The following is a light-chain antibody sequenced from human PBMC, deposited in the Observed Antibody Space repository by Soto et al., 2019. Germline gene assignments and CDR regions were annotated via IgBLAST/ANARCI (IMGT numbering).Light chain of an antibody. J-gene: IGKJ1*01. CDR2: GAS. Sequence: VVMTQSPATLSLSPGERATLSCRASQSVNNDLAWYQQRPGQAPRLLIYGASTRATGIPARFSGSGSGTEFTLTISSLQSEDFAVYYCQQYNNWPPWTFGQGTKVDIK. V-gene: IGKV3-15*01. CDR1: QSVNND. CDR3: QQYNNWPPWT.